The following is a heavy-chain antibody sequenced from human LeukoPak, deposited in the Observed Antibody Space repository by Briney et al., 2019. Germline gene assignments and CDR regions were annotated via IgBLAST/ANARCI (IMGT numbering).Heavy chain of an antibody. V-gene: IGHV3-23*01. CDR3: AKDSDIVAFTNYFDY. Sequence: PGGSLRLSCAASGFAFSSYAMSWVRQAPGKGLEWVSAISGSGGSTYYADSVKGRFTISRDNSKNTLYLQMNSLRAEDTAVYYCAKDSDIVAFTNYFDYWGQGTLVTVSS. CDR1: GFAFSSYA. D-gene: IGHD5-12*01. CDR2: ISGSGGST. J-gene: IGHJ4*02.